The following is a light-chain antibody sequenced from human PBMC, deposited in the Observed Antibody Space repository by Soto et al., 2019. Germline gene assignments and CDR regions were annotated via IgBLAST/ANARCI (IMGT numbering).Light chain of an antibody. Sequence: QSALTQPPSVSGSPGQSVTISCTGTSSDVGSYNRVSWYQQPPGTAPKLMIYEVSNRPSGVPDRFSGSKSGNTASLTISGLQAEDEADYYCSLYTSSTTYVFGTVPKVTVL. J-gene: IGLJ1*01. CDR2: EVS. V-gene: IGLV2-18*01. CDR3: SLYTSSTTYV. CDR1: SSDVGSYNR.